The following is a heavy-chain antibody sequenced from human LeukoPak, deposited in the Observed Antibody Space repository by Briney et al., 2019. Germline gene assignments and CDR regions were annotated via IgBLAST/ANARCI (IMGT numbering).Heavy chain of an antibody. Sequence: SETLSLTCAVYGGSFSIYYWSWLRQPPGKGLEWIGGINHSGRTNYNPSLKSRVTISVDTSKNQFSLKLSSVTAADTAIYYCARGVGFVKIDYWGQGTLVTVSS. CDR2: INHSGRT. D-gene: IGHD3-10*01. J-gene: IGHJ4*02. V-gene: IGHV4-34*01. CDR3: ARGVGFVKIDY. CDR1: GGSFSIYY.